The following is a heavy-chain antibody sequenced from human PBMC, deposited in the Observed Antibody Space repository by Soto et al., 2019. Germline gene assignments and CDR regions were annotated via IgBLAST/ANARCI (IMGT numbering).Heavy chain of an antibody. CDR1: GSTFTSYG. V-gene: IGHV1-18*04. D-gene: IGHD6-19*01. Sequence: ASVKVSCKASGSTFTSYGISWVRQAPGQGLEWMGWISAGNGNTKYSQKFQGRVTITRDTSASTAYMELSSLRSEDTAVYYCAKVFSSGWYFDYWGQGTLVTVSS. J-gene: IGHJ4*02. CDR2: ISAGNGNT. CDR3: AKVFSSGWYFDY.